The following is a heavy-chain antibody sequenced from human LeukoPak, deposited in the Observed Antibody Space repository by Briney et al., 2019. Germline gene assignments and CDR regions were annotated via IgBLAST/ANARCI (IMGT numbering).Heavy chain of an antibody. CDR2: SYSDGNS. J-gene: IGHJ4*02. Sequence: PSETLSLTCTVSGGSISGFRWTWIRQPPGKGLQWIGYSYSDGNSKQHPSLKSRVTISVDTSKKQFSLKLTSVTAADTAVYFSARVDSCGGDYCIDYWGQGTLVTVSS. D-gene: IGHD2-21*01. CDR3: ARVDSCGGDYCIDY. V-gene: IGHV4-59*01. CDR1: GGSISGFR.